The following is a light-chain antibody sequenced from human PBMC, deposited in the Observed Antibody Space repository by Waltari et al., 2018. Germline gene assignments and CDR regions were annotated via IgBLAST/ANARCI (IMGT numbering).Light chain of an antibody. Sequence: DIQMTQSPSTLSASVGDRVTITCRASQSISNWLAWYQQKPGKAPNLLIYKASILKSGVPSRFSDSGSGTQFTLTINSLQPGDFATYYCQQYNTYSSFGQGTKLEIK. CDR2: KAS. J-gene: IGKJ2*01. CDR1: QSISNW. V-gene: IGKV1-5*03. CDR3: QQYNTYSS.